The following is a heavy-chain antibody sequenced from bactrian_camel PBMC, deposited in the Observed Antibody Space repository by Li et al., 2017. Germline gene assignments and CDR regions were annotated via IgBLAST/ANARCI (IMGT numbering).Heavy chain of an antibody. D-gene: IGHD4*01. CDR1: GLSVDTHC. V-gene: IGHV3S1*01. CDR3: TKAMFASRLGPRFDY. J-gene: IGHJ4*01. Sequence: QVQLVESGGGLVQAGGSLRLSCAASGLSVDTHCMSWFRQTPGKEREGVATISTDTYSTYYSEPVKDRFTVSRDNAENTLYLQLKSLTTEDTAMYYCTKAMFASRLGPRFDYWGQGTQVTVS. CDR2: ISTDTYST.